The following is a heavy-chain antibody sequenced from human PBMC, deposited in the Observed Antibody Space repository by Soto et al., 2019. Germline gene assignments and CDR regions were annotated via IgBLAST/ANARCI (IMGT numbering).Heavy chain of an antibody. J-gene: IGHJ4*02. CDR1: GGSFSDYY. D-gene: IGHD4-4*01. Sequence: QVQLQQWGAGLLKPSETLSLTCAVYGGSFSDYYWSWIRQPPGKGLEWIGEINHSGSTNYTPSLKSRATISVDTSKNQFALKLSSVTAADTAVYYCARQLPHSRVFDYWGQGTLVTVSS. CDR3: ARQLPHSRVFDY. CDR2: INHSGST. V-gene: IGHV4-34*01.